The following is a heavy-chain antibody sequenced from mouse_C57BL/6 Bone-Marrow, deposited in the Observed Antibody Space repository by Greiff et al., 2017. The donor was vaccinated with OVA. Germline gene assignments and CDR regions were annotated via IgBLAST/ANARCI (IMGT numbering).Heavy chain of an antibody. CDR3: AQVADPLYYAMDY. V-gene: IGHV1-82*01. J-gene: IGHJ4*01. Sequence: QVQLQQSGPELVKPGASVKISCKASGYAFSSSWMNWVKQRPGKGLEWIGRIYPGDGDTNYNGKFKGKATLTADKSSSTAYMQLSSLTSEDSAVYYCAQVADPLYYAMDYWGQGTSVTVSS. CDR2: IYPGDGDT. CDR1: GYAFSSSW.